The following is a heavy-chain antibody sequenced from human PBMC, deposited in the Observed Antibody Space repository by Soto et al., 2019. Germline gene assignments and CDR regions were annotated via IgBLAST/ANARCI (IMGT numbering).Heavy chain of an antibody. D-gene: IGHD5-18*01. CDR3: AADGGGYIYGLGTY. V-gene: IGHV1-58*01. Sequence: QMQLVQSGPEVKKPGTSVKVSCKASGLTFSSSAVHWVRQARGHRLEWIGWIDVGSANANYAQMLQERVTISRDMSKSTAKRERGSRSPEETAVYFWAADGGGYIYGLGTYWGQGPRVTVSS. CDR2: IDVGSANA. J-gene: IGHJ4*02. CDR1: GLTFSSSA.